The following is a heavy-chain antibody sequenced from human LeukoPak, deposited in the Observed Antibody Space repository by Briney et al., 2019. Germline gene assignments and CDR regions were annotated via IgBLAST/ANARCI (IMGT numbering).Heavy chain of an antibody. J-gene: IGHJ2*01. CDR2: ISSRSSNK. CDR3: AKGFGPMDDWYFDL. V-gene: IGHV3-11*01. Sequence: GGSLRLSCAASGFTFSNHYMSWIRQAPGKGLVWVSYISSRSSNKYYADSVKGRFTISRDNAKNSLYLQMNTLRAEDMALYYCAKGFGPMDDWYFDLWGRGTLVTVSS. D-gene: IGHD3-10*01. CDR1: GFTFSNHY.